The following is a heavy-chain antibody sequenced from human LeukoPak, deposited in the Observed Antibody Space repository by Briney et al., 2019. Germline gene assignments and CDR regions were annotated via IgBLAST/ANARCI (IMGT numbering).Heavy chain of an antibody. J-gene: IGHJ3*02. CDR3: ARPEIHYDILTGYYEGAFDI. CDR1: GYSFTSHW. Sequence: GESLKISCKGSGYSFTSHWISWVRQMSGKGLEWMGIIYPSDSDTRYSPSYQGQVTISADKSISTAYLQWSSLKASDTAMYYCARPEIHYDILTGYYEGAFDIWGQGTMVTVSS. CDR2: IYPSDSDT. V-gene: IGHV5-51*01. D-gene: IGHD3-9*01.